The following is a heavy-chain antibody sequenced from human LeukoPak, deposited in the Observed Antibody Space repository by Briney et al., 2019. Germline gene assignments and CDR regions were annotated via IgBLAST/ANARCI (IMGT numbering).Heavy chain of an antibody. CDR3: AVAPGDY. CDR1: GYTFTSYG. Sequence: EASVKVSCKASGYTFTSYGISWVRQAPGQGLEWMGWINPNSDYTFYAQKFQGRVTLTRDTSISTVYMELTTLTSDDTALYYCAVAPGDYWGQGTLVSVSA. D-gene: IGHD2-21*01. V-gene: IGHV1-2*02. J-gene: IGHJ4*02. CDR2: INPNSDYT.